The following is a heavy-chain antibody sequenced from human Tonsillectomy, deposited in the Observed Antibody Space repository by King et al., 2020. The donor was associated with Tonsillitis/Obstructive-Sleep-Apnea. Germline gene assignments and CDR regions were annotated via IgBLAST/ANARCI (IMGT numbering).Heavy chain of an antibody. CDR1: GYTFTSYG. CDR3: ARDSMSHYYDSSAYYTFDY. Sequence: QLVQSGAEVKKPGASVKVSCKASGYTFTSYGISWVRQAPGQGLEWMGWISAYNGDTNYAQRLQARLTMTTDTSTSTAYMDLRSLRSDDTAVYYCARDSMSHYYDSSAYYTFDYWGQGTLVTVSS. D-gene: IGHD3-22*01. CDR2: ISAYNGDT. V-gene: IGHV1-18*01. J-gene: IGHJ4*02.